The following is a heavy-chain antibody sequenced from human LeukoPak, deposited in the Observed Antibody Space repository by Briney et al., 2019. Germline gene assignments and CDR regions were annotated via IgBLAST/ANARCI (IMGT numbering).Heavy chain of an antibody. J-gene: IGHJ4*02. V-gene: IGHV3-11*04. CDR1: GLTFSDYY. Sequence: GGCLRLSCTASGLTFSDYYMTWIPQAPGKGLEWLSHICSTAGSISYANSLKGRFTISRDNAKDSLYLEMNSLRVEDTAVYYCARSGILYALDNWGQGTLVTVSS. CDR2: ICSTAGSI. CDR3: ARSGILYALDN. D-gene: IGHD2-8*01.